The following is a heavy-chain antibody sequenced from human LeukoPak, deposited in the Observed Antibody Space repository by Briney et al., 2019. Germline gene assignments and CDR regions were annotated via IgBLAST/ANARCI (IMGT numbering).Heavy chain of an antibody. D-gene: IGHD5-18*01. J-gene: IGHJ4*02. CDR3: ARESLSQYNYGYGSFDY. CDR1: GGSSNGYY. CDR2: IYSSGTT. Sequence: SETLSLTCTVSGGSSNGYYWSWIRQPPGKGLEWIGYIYSSGTTKYNPPLKSRVTISVDTSKNQFSLKLSSVTAADTALYYCARESLSQYNYGYGSFDYWGQGTLVTVSS. V-gene: IGHV4-59*01.